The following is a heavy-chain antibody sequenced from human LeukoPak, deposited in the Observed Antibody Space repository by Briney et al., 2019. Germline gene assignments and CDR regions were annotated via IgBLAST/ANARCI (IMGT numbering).Heavy chain of an antibody. V-gene: IGHV4-4*07. CDR3: AREEYNDSSGRIL. CDR1: GGSISRYY. J-gene: IGHJ4*02. D-gene: IGHD3-22*01. CDR2: IYTSGST. Sequence: SETLSLTCTVSGGSISRYYWSWIRQPAGKGLEWIGRIYTSGSTHYNPSLKSRVTISLDKSKNQFSLKLSSVIAADTAVYFCAREEYNDSSGRILWGQGTLVTVSS.